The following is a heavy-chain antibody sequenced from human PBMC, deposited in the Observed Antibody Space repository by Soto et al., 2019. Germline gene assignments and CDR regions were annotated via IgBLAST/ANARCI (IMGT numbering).Heavy chain of an antibody. Sequence: GGSLRLSCAASGFTFSSYGMHWVRQAPGKGLEWVAVISYDGSNKYYADSVKGRFTISRDNSKNTLYLQMNSLRAEDTAVYYCATPRLSGSDWYYFDYWGQGTLVTVSS. CDR2: ISYDGSNK. CDR1: GFTFSSYG. V-gene: IGHV3-30*03. J-gene: IGHJ4*02. D-gene: IGHD3-22*01. CDR3: ATPRLSGSDWYYFDY.